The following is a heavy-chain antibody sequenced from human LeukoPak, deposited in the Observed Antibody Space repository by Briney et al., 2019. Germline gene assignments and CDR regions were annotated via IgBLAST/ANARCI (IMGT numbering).Heavy chain of an antibody. D-gene: IGHD5-12*01. CDR3: AKQAVATTGWDWYFDL. CDR2: ISGSGTST. CDR1: GFTFSSSA. V-gene: IGHV3-23*01. Sequence: GGSLRLXCAASGFTFSSSAMSWVRQAPGKGLEWVSTISGSGTSTYYADSVKGRFTISRDNSKNTLYLQMNSLKAEDTAVYYCAKQAVATTGWDWYFDLWGRGTLVTVSS. J-gene: IGHJ2*01.